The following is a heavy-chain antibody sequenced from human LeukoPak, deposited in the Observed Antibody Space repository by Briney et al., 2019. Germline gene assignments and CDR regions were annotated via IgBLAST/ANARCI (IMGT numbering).Heavy chain of an antibody. J-gene: IGHJ4*02. V-gene: IGHV1-69*06. D-gene: IGHD2-2*01. Sequence: SVKVSCKASGGTFSSYAISWVRQAPGQGLEWMGGIIPIFGTANYARKFQGRVTITADKSTSTAYMELSSLRSEDTAVYYCARKCSSTSRSYFDYWGQGTLVTVSS. CDR3: ARKCSSTSRSYFDY. CDR2: IIPIFGTA. CDR1: GGTFSSYA.